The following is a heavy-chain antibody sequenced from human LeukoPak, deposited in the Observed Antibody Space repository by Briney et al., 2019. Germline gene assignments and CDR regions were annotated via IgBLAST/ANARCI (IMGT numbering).Heavy chain of an antibody. CDR1: GFTFSDYG. D-gene: IGHD3-3*01. CDR2: IWYDGGKK. CDR3: AKEIFGVVVGDDAFDI. V-gene: IGHV3-33*06. J-gene: IGHJ3*02. Sequence: GGSLRLSCAASGFTFSDYGMYWVRQAPGKGLEWVALIWYDGGKKYYTDSVRGRFTISRDNSKNTLYLQMNSLRAEDTAVYYCAKEIFGVVVGDDAFDIWGQGTMVTVSS.